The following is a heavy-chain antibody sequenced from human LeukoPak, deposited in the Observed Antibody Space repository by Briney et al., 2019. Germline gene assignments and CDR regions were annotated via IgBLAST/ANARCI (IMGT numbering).Heavy chain of an antibody. CDR2: IYYSGTT. J-gene: IGHJ5*02. CDR1: GGSISSGDYY. Sequence: KTSQTLSLTCTVSGGSISSGDYYWSWIRQPPGKGLEWIGSIYYSGTTYYNPSLKSRVSISVDTSKNQFSLKLSSVTAADTALYYCARGTDRSPYNWFDPWGQGTLVTVSS. CDR3: ARGTDRSPYNWFDP. D-gene: IGHD3/OR15-3a*01. V-gene: IGHV4-39*01.